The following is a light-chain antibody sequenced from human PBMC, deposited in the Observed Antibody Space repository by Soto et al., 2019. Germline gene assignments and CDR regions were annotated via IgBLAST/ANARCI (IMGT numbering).Light chain of an antibody. CDR2: GAS. CDR1: QSVSSSY. J-gene: IGKJ1*01. Sequence: EVVMTQSPATLSVPTGERATLSFRASQSVSSSYLAWYQQKSGQAPRLLIYGASNRATGIPDKFSGSGSGTDFTLTISRLEPEDFAVYYCQQYGRSSWTFGQGTKVDIK. CDR3: QQYGRSSWT. V-gene: IGKV3-20*01.